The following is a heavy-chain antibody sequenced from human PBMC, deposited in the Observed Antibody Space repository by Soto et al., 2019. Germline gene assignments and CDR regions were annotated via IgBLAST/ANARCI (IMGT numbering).Heavy chain of an antibody. V-gene: IGHV4-59*01. D-gene: IGHD3-9*01. Sequence: PSETLSLTCTVSGGSISSYYWSWIRQPPGKGLEWIGYIYYSGSTNYNPSLKSRVTISVDTSKNQFSLKLSSVTAADTAVYYCARVIDSTPHLTGYYMLSFDYWGQGTLVTVSS. CDR1: GGSISSYY. J-gene: IGHJ4*02. CDR2: IYYSGST. CDR3: ARVIDSTPHLTGYYMLSFDY.